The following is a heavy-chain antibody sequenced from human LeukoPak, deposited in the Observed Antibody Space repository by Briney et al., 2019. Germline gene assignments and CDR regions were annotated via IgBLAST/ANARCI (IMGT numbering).Heavy chain of an antibody. J-gene: IGHJ3*02. CDR1: GGSISSYY. D-gene: IGHD3-22*01. CDR3: ARVRRYDSSGDDAFDI. Sequence: PSETLSLTCTVSGGSISSYYWSRIRQPPGKGLEWIGYIYYSGSTNYNPSLKSRVTISVDTSKNQFSLKLSSVTAADTAVYYCARVRRYDSSGDDAFDIWGQGTMVTVSS. V-gene: IGHV4-59*01. CDR2: IYYSGST.